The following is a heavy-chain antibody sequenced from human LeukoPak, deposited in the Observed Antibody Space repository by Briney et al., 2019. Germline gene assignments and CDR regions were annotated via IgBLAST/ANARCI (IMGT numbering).Heavy chain of an antibody. CDR3: ARETDYPDALDF. V-gene: IGHV3-33*01. D-gene: IGHD3-16*01. CDR2: IWFDGSNK. Sequence: GGSLRLSCAASGFTFSSYGMHWVRQAPGKGLEWVAVIWFDGSNKFYADSVKGRFTISRDNSKNTLYLQMNSPRAEDTAVYYCARETDYPDALDFWGQGTMVTVSS. J-gene: IGHJ3*01. CDR1: GFTFSSYG.